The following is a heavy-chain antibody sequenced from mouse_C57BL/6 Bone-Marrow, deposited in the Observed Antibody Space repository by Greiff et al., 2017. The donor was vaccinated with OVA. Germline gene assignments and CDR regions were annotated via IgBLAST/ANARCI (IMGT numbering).Heavy chain of an antibody. Sequence: QVQLQQSGAELLKPGASVKLSCKATGYTFTGYWIEWVKQRPGPGLEWIGEILPGSGSTNYNEKFKGQAPSTADTSSNTDYMQLSSLTTEDSAIYYCTRSTAYYTNHYWGQGTTLTVSS. CDR3: TRSTAYYTNHY. V-gene: IGHV1-9*01. CDR2: ILPGSGST. CDR1: GYTFTGYW. D-gene: IGHD2-12*01. J-gene: IGHJ2*01.